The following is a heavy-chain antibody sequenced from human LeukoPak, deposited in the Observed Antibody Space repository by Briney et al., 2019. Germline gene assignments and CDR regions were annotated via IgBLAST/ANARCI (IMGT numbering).Heavy chain of an antibody. V-gene: IGHV4-59*01. CDR2: VFSTGAT. CDR1: GGSISNYY. D-gene: IGHD2-2*01. Sequence: SETLSLTCIVSGGSISNYYWTWIRLPPGKGLELVGHVFSTGATHYNPSLRGRVTLSIDTSKNQFSLTLTSVNVEDTAVYYCARFSTRFGSGCSDASCYVHYWGQGTQVTVSP. J-gene: IGHJ4*02. CDR3: ARFSTRFGSGCSDASCYVHY.